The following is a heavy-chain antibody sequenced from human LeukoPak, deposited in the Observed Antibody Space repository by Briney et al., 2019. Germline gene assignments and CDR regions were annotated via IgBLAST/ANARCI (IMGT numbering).Heavy chain of an antibody. J-gene: IGHJ3*02. V-gene: IGHV3-7*05. CDR1: GFTFSTSW. D-gene: IGHD1-26*01. CDR2: INQDGSDT. Sequence: PGGSLRLSCAASGFTFSTSWMTWVRQAPGRGLEWVANINQDGSDTHYVGSVEGRFTVSRDNAKNSPYLQMNSLRAEDTAVYFCARDPYSGNYRAFDIWGQGTLVSVSS. CDR3: ARDPYSGNYRAFDI.